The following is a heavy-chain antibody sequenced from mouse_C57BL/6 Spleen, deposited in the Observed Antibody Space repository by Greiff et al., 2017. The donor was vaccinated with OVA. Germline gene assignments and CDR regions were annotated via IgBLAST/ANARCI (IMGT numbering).Heavy chain of an antibody. D-gene: IGHD1-1*01. Sequence: VQLQQSGPGLVQPSQSLSITCTVSGFSLTSYGVHWVRQSPGKGLEWVGVIWSGGSTDYNAAFISRLSISKDNSKSQVFFKMNSLQADDTAIYYCARIYYYGSSPYYYAMDYWGQGTSVTVSS. CDR3: ARIYYYGSSPYYYAMDY. J-gene: IGHJ4*01. CDR2: IWSGGST. V-gene: IGHV2-2*01. CDR1: GFSLTSYG.